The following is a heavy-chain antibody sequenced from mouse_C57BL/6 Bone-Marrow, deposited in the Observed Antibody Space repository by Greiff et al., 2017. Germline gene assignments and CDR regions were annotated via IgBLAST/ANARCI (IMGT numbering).Heavy chain of an antibody. CDR1: GYTFTSYD. CDR2: IYPRDGST. V-gene: IGHV1-85*01. CDR3: ARGYYGSSYDYAMDY. Sequence: VQLQQSGPELVKPGASVKLSCKASGYTFTSYDIHWVKQRPGQGLEWIGWIYPRDGSTKYNEKFKGKATLTVDTSSSTAYMELHSLTSEDSAVYCCARGYYGSSYDYAMDYWGQGTSVTVSS. J-gene: IGHJ4*01. D-gene: IGHD1-1*01.